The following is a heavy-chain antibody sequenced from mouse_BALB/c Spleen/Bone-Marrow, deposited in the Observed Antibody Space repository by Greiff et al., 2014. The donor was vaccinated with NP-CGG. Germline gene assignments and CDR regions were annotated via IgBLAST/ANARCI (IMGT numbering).Heavy chain of an antibody. CDR1: DYSFTDYY. CDR2: ISCYNGAT. J-gene: IGHJ4*01. D-gene: IGHD1-1*01. Sequence: LVKTGASVKISCKASDYSFTDYYIHWVKQTHGKSLEWIGYISCYNGATNYNQKFKGKATFTLDTSSSAAYMQFSSLTSEDSAVYYCARSEGIYYYGSSYAMDYWGQGTSVTVSS. V-gene: IGHV1S34*01. CDR3: ARSEGIYYYGSSYAMDY.